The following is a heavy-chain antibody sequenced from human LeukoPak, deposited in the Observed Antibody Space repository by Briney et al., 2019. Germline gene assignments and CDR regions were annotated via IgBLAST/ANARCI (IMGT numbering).Heavy chain of an antibody. J-gene: IGHJ5*02. D-gene: IGHD3-10*01. CDR1: GGSISSGGYS. CDR2: IYHSGST. CDR3: ARGAITITMVRGVIVNWFDP. V-gene: IGHV4-30-2*01. Sequence: PSETLSLTCAVSGGSISSGGYSWSWIRQPPGKGLEWIGYIYHSGSTYYNPSLKSRVTISVDRSKNQFSLKLSSVTAADTAVYYCARGAITITMVRGVIVNWFDPWGQGTLVTVSS.